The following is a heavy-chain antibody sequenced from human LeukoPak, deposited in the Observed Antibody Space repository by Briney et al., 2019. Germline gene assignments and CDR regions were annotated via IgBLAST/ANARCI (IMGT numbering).Heavy chain of an antibody. D-gene: IGHD2-15*01. V-gene: IGHV4-30-2*01. Sequence: SQTLSLTCAVSGGSISSGGFSWSWIRQPPGQGLEWIANIYHGGSTDHNPSLKSRVTISLARSKNQISLRLSSVTAADTAVYYCARGYCSGGSCYSRVFDYWGQGTLVTVSS. CDR2: IYHGGST. CDR3: ARGYCSGGSCYSRVFDY. CDR1: GGSISSGGFS. J-gene: IGHJ4*02.